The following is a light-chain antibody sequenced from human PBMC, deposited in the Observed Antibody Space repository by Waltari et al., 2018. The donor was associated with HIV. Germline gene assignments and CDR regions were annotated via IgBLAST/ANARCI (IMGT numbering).Light chain of an antibody. CDR1: SFNIGSNF. CDR2: RNN. CDR3: AAWDGSLSGFYV. Sequence: QSVLTQPPSASGTPGQRVTIRCSGSSFNIGSNFVYWYQQLPGAAPKLRIYRNNQRPSGVPDRFSGSKYGTSASLAISWLRSEDEADEYCAAWDGSLSGFYVVGTGTKVTVL. J-gene: IGLJ1*01. V-gene: IGLV1-47*01.